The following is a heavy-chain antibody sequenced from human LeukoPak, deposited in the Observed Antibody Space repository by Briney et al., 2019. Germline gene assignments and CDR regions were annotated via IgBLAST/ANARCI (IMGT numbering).Heavy chain of an antibody. CDR3: TRREVGATVDY. V-gene: IGHV3-73*01. D-gene: IGHD1-26*01. J-gene: IGHJ4*02. CDR1: GFTFSGSA. CDR2: IRSKANSYAT. Sequence: GGSLRLSCAASGFTFSGSATHWVRQASGKGLEWVGRIRSKANSYATAYAASVKGRFTISRDDSRNTAYLQMNSLKTEGTAVYYCTRREVGATVDYWGQGTLVTVSS.